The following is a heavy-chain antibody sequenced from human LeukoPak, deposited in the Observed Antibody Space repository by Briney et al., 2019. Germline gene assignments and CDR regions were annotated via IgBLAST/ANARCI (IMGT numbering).Heavy chain of an antibody. J-gene: IGHJ5*02. CDR3: ATEGSLTTVTTGNWFDP. V-gene: IGHV3-30*03. D-gene: IGHD4-17*01. Sequence: PGGSLRLSCAASRSFFTTYGIHWARQAPGKGLEWVAVISYDGSNKYYADSVKGRFTISRDNSKNTLYLQMNSLRAEDTAVYYCATEGSLTTVTTGNWFDPWGQGTLVTVSS. CDR2: ISYDGSNK. CDR1: RSFFTTYG.